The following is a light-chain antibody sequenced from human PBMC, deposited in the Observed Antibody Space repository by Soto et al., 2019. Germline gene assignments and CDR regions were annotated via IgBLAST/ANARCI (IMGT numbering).Light chain of an antibody. CDR3: QQRSNGPLT. Sequence: EIVLTQSPATLSLSPGERATLSCKASQSVSSYLAWFQQKAGQAPRLLIYDASNRATGIPARFSGSGSGTDFTLTISTLEPEDFAIYFCQQRSNGPLTFGPGTKVDIK. CDR2: DAS. V-gene: IGKV3-11*01. CDR1: QSVSSY. J-gene: IGKJ3*01.